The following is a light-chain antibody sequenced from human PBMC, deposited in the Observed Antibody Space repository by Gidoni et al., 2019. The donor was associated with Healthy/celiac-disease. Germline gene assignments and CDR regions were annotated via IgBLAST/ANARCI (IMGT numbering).Light chain of an antibody. CDR3: QAWDSSTYV. J-gene: IGLJ1*01. CDR2: QDS. CDR1: KLGDKY. V-gene: IGLV3-1*01. Sequence: YELTQPPSVSVSPGQPDRITCSGDKLGDKYACWYQQKPGQSPVLVIYQDSKRPSGIPARFSGSNSGNTATLTISGTQAMDEADYYCQAWDSSTYVFGTGTKVTVL.